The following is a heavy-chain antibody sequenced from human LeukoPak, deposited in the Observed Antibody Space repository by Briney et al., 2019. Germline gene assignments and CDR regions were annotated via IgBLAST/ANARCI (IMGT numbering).Heavy chain of an antibody. D-gene: IGHD6-6*01. V-gene: IGHV4-59*12. J-gene: IGHJ6*02. Sequence: TSETLSLTCTVSGGSISSYYWSWIRQPPGKGLEWIGYIYYSGSTNYNPSLKSRVTISVDTSKNQFSLKLSSVTAADTAVYYCARASIAARPYYYYGMDVWGQGTAVTVSS. CDR2: IYYSGST. CDR3: ARASIAARPYYYYGMDV. CDR1: GGSISSYY.